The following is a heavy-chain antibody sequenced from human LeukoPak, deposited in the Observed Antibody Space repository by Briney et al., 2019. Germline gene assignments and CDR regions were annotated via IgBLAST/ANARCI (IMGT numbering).Heavy chain of an antibody. CDR2: IYTSGST. CDR3: ARGDSSGPYNWFDP. D-gene: IGHD3-22*01. CDR1: GGSISSYY. V-gene: IGHV4-4*07. J-gene: IGHJ5*02. Sequence: SETLSLTCTVSGGSISSYYWSWIRQPAGKGLEWIGRIYTSGSTNHNPSLKSRVTMSVDTSKNQFSLKLSSVTAADTAVYYCARGDSSGPYNWFDPWGQGTLVSVSS.